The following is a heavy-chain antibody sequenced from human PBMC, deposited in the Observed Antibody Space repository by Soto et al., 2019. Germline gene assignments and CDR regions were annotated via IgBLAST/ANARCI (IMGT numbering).Heavy chain of an antibody. CDR1: GYIFINYY. J-gene: IGHJ4*02. Sequence: QVQLVQSGAEVKKPGASVKASCKASGYIFINYYIHWVRQAPGQGPEWMGIINPTGGSTNYAQKFQGRVTLTMDTSTSTVYMELSSLRFEDTAVYYCARDLAAADYWGQGTLVTVSS. V-gene: IGHV1-46*01. CDR2: INPTGGST. D-gene: IGHD6-13*01. CDR3: ARDLAAADY.